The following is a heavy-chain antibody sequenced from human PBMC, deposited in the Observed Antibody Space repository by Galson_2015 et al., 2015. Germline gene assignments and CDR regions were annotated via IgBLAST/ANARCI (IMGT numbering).Heavy chain of an antibody. CDR1: GGSISSYY. J-gene: IGHJ3*02. CDR2: IYYSGST. D-gene: IGHD5-12*01. CDR3: ARRKSGYDKHDAFDI. Sequence: ETLSLTCTVSGGSISSYYWSWIRQPPGKGLEWIGYIYYSGSTNYNPSLKSRVTISVDTSKNQFSLKLSSVTAADTAVYYCARRKSGYDKHDAFDIWGQGTMVTVSS. V-gene: IGHV4-59*01.